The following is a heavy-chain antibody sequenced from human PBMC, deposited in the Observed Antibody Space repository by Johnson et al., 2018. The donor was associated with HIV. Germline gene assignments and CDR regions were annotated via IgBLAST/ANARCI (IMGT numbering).Heavy chain of an antibody. V-gene: IGHV3-66*03. J-gene: IGHJ3*02. CDR2: IYSGGRS. D-gene: IGHD1-1*01. Sequence: VQLVESGGGLIQPGGSLRLSCAASGFTVSSNYMSWVRQAPGKGLEWVSVIYSGGRSYYADSVKGRLTLSRDNSNNTLYLQMNSLRAEDTAVYYCARDFTAGNDAFDIWGQGTMVTVSS. CDR3: ARDFTAGNDAFDI. CDR1: GFTVSSNY.